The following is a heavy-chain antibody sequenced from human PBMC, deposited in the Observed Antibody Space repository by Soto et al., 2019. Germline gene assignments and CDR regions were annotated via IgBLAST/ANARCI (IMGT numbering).Heavy chain of an antibody. J-gene: IGHJ4*02. Sequence: QVQLVESGGGVVQPGRSLRLSCAASGFTFSSYGMHWVRQAPGKGLEWVAVIWYDGSNKYYADSVKGRFTISRDNSKNTLYLHINSLSAEYTSVYYCPSDDFCLFDYCVQLTLVTVSS. CDR1: GFTFSSYG. CDR2: IWYDGSNK. V-gene: IGHV3-33*01. CDR3: PSDDFCLFDY. D-gene: IGHD3-3*01.